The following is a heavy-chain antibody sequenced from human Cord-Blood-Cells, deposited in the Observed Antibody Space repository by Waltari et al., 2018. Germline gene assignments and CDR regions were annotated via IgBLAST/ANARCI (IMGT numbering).Heavy chain of an antibody. D-gene: IGHD7-27*01. J-gene: IGHJ3*02. CDR2: INPNSGGT. CDR3: ARATGGVPRSYAFDI. Sequence: QVQLVHSGAEVKKPGASVTVSCKASGYTFTGYYMHWVRQDAGQGLEWMGWINPNSGGTNYAQKFQGRVTMTRDTSINTAYMELSRLRSDDTAVYYCARATGGVPRSYAFDIWGQGTMVTVSS. V-gene: IGHV1-2*02. CDR1: GYTFTGYY.